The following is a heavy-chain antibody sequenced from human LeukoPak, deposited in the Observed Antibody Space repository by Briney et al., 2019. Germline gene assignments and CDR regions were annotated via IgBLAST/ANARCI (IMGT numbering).Heavy chain of an antibody. Sequence: ASVKVSCKASGYTFTSYAMRWVRQAPGQRLEWMGWINAGNGNTKYSQKFQGRVTITRDTSASTAYMELSSLRSEDTAVYYCARDADSSGYYYYYGMDVWGQGTTVTVSS. CDR2: INAGNGNT. V-gene: IGHV1-3*01. CDR3: ARDADSSGYYYYYGMDV. J-gene: IGHJ6*02. D-gene: IGHD3-22*01. CDR1: GYTFTSYA.